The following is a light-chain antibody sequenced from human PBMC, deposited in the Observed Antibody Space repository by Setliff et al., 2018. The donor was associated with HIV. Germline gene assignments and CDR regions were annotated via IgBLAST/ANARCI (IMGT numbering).Light chain of an antibody. CDR2: QAT. J-gene: IGLJ1*01. V-gene: IGLV2-23*01. CDR1: SSDIGRYNL. Sequence: SVLTQPASVSGSPGQSITISCTGTSSDIGRYNLVSWYQQYPGKAPKLMIYQATKRPSGVSNRFSGSKSGNPASLTISGLQAEDEADYYCCSNTGSNTYVFGSGTKVTVL. CDR3: CSNTGSNTYV.